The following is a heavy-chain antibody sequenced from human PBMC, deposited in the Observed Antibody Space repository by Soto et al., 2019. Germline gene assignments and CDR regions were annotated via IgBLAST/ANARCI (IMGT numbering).Heavy chain of an antibody. V-gene: IGHV1-2*02. Sequence: ASVKDSCKASGYTFTGYYMHWVRQAPGQGLEWMGWINPNSGGTNYAQKFQGRVTMTRDTSISTAYMELSRLRSDDTAVYYCASSRWSGPTMGAFDIWGQGTMVTVSS. J-gene: IGHJ3*02. CDR3: ASSRWSGPTMGAFDI. CDR1: GYTFTGYY. CDR2: INPNSGGT. D-gene: IGHD3-3*01.